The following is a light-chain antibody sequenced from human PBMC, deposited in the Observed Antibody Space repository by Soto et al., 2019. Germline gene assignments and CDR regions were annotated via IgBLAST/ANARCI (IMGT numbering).Light chain of an antibody. CDR1: QPISTF. CDR2: GAS. J-gene: IGKJ1*01. CDR3: QHSYYTPWT. V-gene: IGKV1-39*01. Sequence: DIQMTQSPSSLSASLGDRVTITCRASQPISTFLNWYQQKTGRAPKLLIYGASTLHSGVPSRFSGSGSGTDFTLTISSLRPEDFETYYCQHSYYTPWTFGPGTKVDIX.